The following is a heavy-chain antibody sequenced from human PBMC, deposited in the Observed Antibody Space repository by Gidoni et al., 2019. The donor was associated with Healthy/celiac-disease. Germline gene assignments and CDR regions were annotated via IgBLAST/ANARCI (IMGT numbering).Heavy chain of an antibody. J-gene: IGHJ6*02. V-gene: IGHV4-59*01. CDR2: IDYSGST. CDR3: ARSSVNVQSSSWLNYYYGMDV. CDR1: GGSISSYY. D-gene: IGHD6-13*01. Sequence: QVQLQESGPGLVKPSETLSLTCTVSGGSISSYYSRLIRQPPGKGLEWIGYIDYSGSTNYNPSLKSRVTISVDTSKNQFSLKLSSVTAADTAVYYCARSSVNVQSSSWLNYYYGMDVWGQGTTVTVSS.